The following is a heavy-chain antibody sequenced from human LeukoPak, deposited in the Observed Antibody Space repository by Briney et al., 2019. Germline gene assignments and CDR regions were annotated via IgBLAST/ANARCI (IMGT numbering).Heavy chain of an antibody. D-gene: IGHD5-18*01. CDR3: AREGARGYSYGYGGDYYYMDV. Sequence: GASVKVSCKASGYTFTGYYMHWVRQAPGQGLEWMGGIIPIFGTANYAQKFQGRVTITADKSTSTAYMELSSLRSEDTAVYYCAREGARGYSYGYGGDYYYMDVWGKGTTVTVSS. J-gene: IGHJ6*03. CDR1: GYTFTGYY. CDR2: IIPIFGTA. V-gene: IGHV1-69*06.